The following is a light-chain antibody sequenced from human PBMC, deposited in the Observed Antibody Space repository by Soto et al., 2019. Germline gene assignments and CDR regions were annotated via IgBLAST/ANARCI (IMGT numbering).Light chain of an antibody. CDR1: SSNIGSNT. CDR2: SNN. Sequence: QSVLTQPPSASGTPGQRVTTSCSGSSSNIGSNTVNWYQQLPGTAPKLLIYSNNQRSSGVPDRFSGSKSGTSASLAISGLQSEDEADYYCAAWDDSLNGVVFGGGTKVTVL. J-gene: IGLJ2*01. V-gene: IGLV1-44*01. CDR3: AAWDDSLNGVV.